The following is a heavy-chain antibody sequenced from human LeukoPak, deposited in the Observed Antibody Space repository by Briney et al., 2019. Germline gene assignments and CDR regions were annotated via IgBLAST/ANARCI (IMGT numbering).Heavy chain of an antibody. CDR1: GFTFSSYS. Sequence: GGSLRLSCAASGFTFSSYSMNWVRQAPGKGLEWVSSISSSSSNIYYADSVKGRFTISRDNAKNSLYLQMNSLRAEDTAVYYCARDSPYYDFWSGYYTGIESDWGQGTLVTVSS. V-gene: IGHV3-21*01. CDR3: ARDSPYYDFWSGYYTGIESD. J-gene: IGHJ4*02. D-gene: IGHD3-3*01. CDR2: ISSSSSNI.